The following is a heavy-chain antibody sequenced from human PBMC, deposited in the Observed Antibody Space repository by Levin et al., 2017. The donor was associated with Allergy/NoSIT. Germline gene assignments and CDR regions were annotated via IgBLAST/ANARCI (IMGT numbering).Heavy chain of an antibody. CDR2: IYHSGST. CDR3: ARGIAVAGMVDY. Sequence: SETLSLTCAVSGYSISSGYYWGWIRQPPGKGLEWIGSIYHSGSTYYNPSLKSRVTISVDTSKNQFSLKLSSVTAADTAVYYCARGIAVAGMVDYWGQGTLVTVSS. D-gene: IGHD6-19*01. J-gene: IGHJ4*02. V-gene: IGHV4-38-2*01. CDR1: GYSISSGYY.